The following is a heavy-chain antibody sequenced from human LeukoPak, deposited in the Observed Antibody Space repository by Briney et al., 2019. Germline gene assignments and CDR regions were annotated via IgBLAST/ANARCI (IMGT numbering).Heavy chain of an antibody. CDR1: GFTFSSYS. D-gene: IGHD6-13*01. CDR3: AKGIAAAGALLIDYYMDV. V-gene: IGHV3-30*18. CDR2: ISYDGSNK. Sequence: GGSLRLSCAASGFTFSSYSIHWVRQAPGKGLEWVAVISYDGSNKYYADSVKGRFTISRDNSKNTLYLEMNSLRAEDTAVYYCAKGIAAAGALLIDYYMDVWGKGTTVTISS. J-gene: IGHJ6*03.